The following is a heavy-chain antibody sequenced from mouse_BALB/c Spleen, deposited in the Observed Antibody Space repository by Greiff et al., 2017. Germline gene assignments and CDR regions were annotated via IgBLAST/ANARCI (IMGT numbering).Heavy chain of an antibody. Sequence: EVQGVESGGGLVKPGGSLKLSCAASGFTFSSYAMSWVRQSPEKRLEWVAEISSGGSYTYYPDTVTGRFTISRDNAKNTLYLEMSSLRSEDTAMYYCAEGTTAFDYGGQSTARTDS. CDR1: GFTFSSYA. CDR2: ISSGGSYT. V-gene: IGHV5-9-4*01. D-gene: IGHD1-2*01. J-gene: IGHJ2*01. CDR3: AEGTTAFDY.